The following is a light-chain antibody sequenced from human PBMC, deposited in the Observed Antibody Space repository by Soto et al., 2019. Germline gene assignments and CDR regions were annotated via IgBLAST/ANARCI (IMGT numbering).Light chain of an antibody. V-gene: IGKV1-5*01. CDR2: DAS. CDR1: QSITNR. J-gene: IGKJ1*01. Sequence: DIQVTQSPSTLSASVGDRVTITCRASQSITNRLAWYQQKPGEAPKVLIYDASNLESGVPSRFSGRGFGTEFILTISSLQPDDFATYYCQHYGGMWTFGQGTKVDIK. CDR3: QHYGGMWT.